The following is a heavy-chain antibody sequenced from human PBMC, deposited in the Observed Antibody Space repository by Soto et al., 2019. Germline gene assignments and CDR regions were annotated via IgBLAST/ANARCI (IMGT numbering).Heavy chain of an antibody. CDR1: GGSFSGYY. CDR2: INHSGST. J-gene: IGHJ4*02. Sequence: PSETLSLTCAVYGGSFSGYYWSWIRQHPGKGLEWIGEINHSGSTNYNPALKSRVTISVDTSKNQFSLKLSCVTAADTAVYYCARAPGVGATRSRFDYWGKGTMVTVSS. V-gene: IGHV4-34*01. D-gene: IGHD1-26*01. CDR3: ARAPGVGATRSRFDY.